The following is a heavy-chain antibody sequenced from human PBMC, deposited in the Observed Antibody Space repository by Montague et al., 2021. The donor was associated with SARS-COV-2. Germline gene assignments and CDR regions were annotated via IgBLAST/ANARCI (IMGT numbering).Heavy chain of an antibody. Sequence: SETLSLTCTVSGGSMSGHYWAWIWQPPGKGLEWLAYIYNSGGINSNSSLKSRVPMSVDTSKNQFSLKLTSVTVADTAVYYCARAVSVRRAVNWFDPWGQGTLVTVSS. CDR1: GGSMSGHY. CDR2: IYNSGGI. D-gene: IGHD3-10*01. CDR3: ARAVSVRRAVNWFDP. J-gene: IGHJ5*02. V-gene: IGHV4-59*11.